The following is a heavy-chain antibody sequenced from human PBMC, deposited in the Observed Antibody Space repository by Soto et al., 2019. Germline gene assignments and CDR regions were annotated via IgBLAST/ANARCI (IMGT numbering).Heavy chain of an antibody. CDR1: GYTFTSYA. V-gene: IGHV1-3*01. CDR3: ARINDRGYDFWSPPQDAFDI. J-gene: IGHJ3*02. Sequence: ASVKVSCKASGYTFTSYAMHWVRQAPGQRREWMGWINAGNGNTKYSQKFQGRVTITRDTSASTAYMELSSLRSEDTAVYYCARINDRGYDFWSPPQDAFDIWGQGTMVTVSS. D-gene: IGHD3-3*01. CDR2: INAGNGNT.